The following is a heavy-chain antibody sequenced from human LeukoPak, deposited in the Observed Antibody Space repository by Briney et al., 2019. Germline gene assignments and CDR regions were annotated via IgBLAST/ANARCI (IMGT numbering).Heavy chain of an antibody. CDR1: GGSFSGYY. J-gene: IGHJ4*02. CDR2: INHSGST. D-gene: IGHD4-17*01. V-gene: IGHV4-34*01. Sequence: SETLSLTCAVYGGSFSGYYWSWIRQPPGKGLEWIGEINHSGSTNYNPSLKSRVTISVDTSKNQFSLKLSSVTAADTAVYYCADFGDYGGYRGQGTLVTVSS. CDR3: ADFGDYGGY.